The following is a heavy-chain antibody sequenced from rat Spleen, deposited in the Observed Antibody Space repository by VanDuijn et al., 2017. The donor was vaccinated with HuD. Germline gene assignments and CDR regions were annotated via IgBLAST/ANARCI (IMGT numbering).Heavy chain of an antibody. CDR3: ARERDYSRYFDY. CDR2: INTDSSST. CDR1: GFTVSSYV. Sequence: EVQLVESGGGLVQPGSSLKVSCVASGFTVSSYVMNWFRQAPENGIEWLAYINTDSSSTHYAETVKGRFTISRDNAKNTVDMQLSSLRSEDTAMYFCARERDYSRYFDYWGQGVMVTVSS. J-gene: IGHJ2*01. V-gene: IGHV5-43*01. D-gene: IGHD1-8*01.